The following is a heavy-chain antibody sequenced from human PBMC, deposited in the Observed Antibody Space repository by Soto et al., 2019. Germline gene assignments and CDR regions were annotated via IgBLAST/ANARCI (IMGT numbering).Heavy chain of an antibody. CDR3: AGHYYYANHYYYAMDV. CDR1: GASISSSNW. CDR2: IYHDGST. D-gene: IGHD3-22*01. V-gene: IGHV4-4*02. J-gene: IGHJ6*02. Sequence: SETLSLTCAVSGASISSSNWWSWVRHPPGKGLEWIGDIYHDGSTDRNPSLKSRATISVDKSKNQFSLRLTSVTAADTAVYYCAGHYYYANHYYYAMDVWGQGTTVTVSS.